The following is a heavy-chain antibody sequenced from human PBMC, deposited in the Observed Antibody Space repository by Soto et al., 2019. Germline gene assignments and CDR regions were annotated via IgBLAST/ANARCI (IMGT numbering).Heavy chain of an antibody. CDR1: GYTFTSYG. D-gene: IGHD2-15*01. J-gene: IGHJ6*02. V-gene: IGHV1-18*01. Sequence: QVQLVQSGAEVNKPGASVKVSCKASGYTFTSYGISWVRQAPGQGLEWMGWISAYNGNTTYAQKLQGRVTMTTDTSTSTAYMELSSMRSDDTAVYYCARAGVVVVAANPSYCGMDVWGQGTTVTDSS. CDR3: ARAGVVVVAANPSYCGMDV. CDR2: ISAYNGNT.